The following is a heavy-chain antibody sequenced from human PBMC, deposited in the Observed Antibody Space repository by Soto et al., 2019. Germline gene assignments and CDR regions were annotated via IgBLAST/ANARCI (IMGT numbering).Heavy chain of an antibody. V-gene: IGHV6-1*01. CDR1: GNSVSSNSAA. D-gene: IGHD2-21*01. CDR3: AGVASFRGMDV. Sequence: PXQPLSLTCVISGNSVSSNSAACILIRQSPSRGLEWLGRTYYRSKWYNDYAVSVKSRITINPDTSKNQFSLHLDSVIPEDTAVYYCAGVASFRGMDVWGQGTPVTVSS. CDR2: TYYRSKWYN. J-gene: IGHJ6*02.